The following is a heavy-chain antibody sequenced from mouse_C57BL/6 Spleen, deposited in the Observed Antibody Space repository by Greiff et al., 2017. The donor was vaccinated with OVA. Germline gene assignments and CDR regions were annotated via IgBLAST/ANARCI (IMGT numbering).Heavy chain of an antibody. V-gene: IGHV1-42*01. CDR2: INPSTGGT. CDR3: ARKDYSKGDWYFDV. Sequence: EVQLQQSGPELVKPGASVKISCKASGYSFTGYYMNRVKQSPEKSLEWIGEINPSTGGTTYNQKFKAKATLTVDKSSSTAYMQLKSLTSEDSAVYYCARKDYSKGDWYFDVWGTGTTVTVSS. J-gene: IGHJ1*03. CDR1: GYSFTGYY. D-gene: IGHD2-5*01.